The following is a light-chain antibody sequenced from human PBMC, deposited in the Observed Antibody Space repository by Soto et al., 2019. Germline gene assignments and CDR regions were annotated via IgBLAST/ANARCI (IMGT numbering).Light chain of an antibody. CDR3: ISYAGSSIWV. V-gene: IGLV2-8*01. CDR1: SSDVGAYNY. Sequence: QSALTQPPSASGSPGQSVTISCTGTSSDVGAYNYVSWYQQHPGKAPKLMIYDVSKPPSGVPDRFSGSKSGNTASLTVSGLQAEDEAYYYCISYAGSSIWVFGGGTKLTVL. CDR2: DVS. J-gene: IGLJ3*02.